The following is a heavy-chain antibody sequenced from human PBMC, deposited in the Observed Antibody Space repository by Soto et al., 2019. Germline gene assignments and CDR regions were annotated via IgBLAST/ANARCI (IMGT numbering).Heavy chain of an antibody. CDR1: GFSFSSYG. D-gene: IGHD1-1*01. V-gene: IGHV3-30*18. CDR3: AKPESAWNDHFDY. CDR2: ISYDGTDE. Sequence: QVQLVESGGGVVQPGRSLRLSCAASGFSFSSYGMHWVRQAPGKGLEWVAMISYDGTDEYYADSVKGRFTISRDNSKNAVYLQMSSLRAEDTAVYYCAKPESAWNDHFDYWGQGTLVTVSS. J-gene: IGHJ4*02.